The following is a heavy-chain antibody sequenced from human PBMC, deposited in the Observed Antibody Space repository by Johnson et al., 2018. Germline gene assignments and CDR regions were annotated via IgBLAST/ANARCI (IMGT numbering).Heavy chain of an antibody. D-gene: IGHD3-22*01. J-gene: IGHJ3*02. CDR2: INPSGGST. CDR1: GYTFTSYY. CDR3: AKVSKRTGYYDSSGYYSVAFDI. V-gene: IGHV1-46*01. Sequence: VQLVESGAEVKKPGASVKVSCKASGYTFTSYYMHWVRQAPGQGLEWMGIINPSGGSTSYAQKFQGRVTMTRDTSTSTVYMELSSLRSEDTAVYYCAKVSKRTGYYDSSGYYSVAFDIWGQGTMVTVSS.